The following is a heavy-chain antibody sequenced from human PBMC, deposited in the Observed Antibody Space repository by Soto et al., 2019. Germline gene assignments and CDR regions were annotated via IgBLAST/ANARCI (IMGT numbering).Heavy chain of an antibody. CDR1: GFTFSSYA. CDR3: ARDSAGFDY. Sequence: GGSLRLSCAASGFTFSSYAMSWVRLAPGKGLEWVSAVSGSSSTTYYADSVKGRFTISRDNAKHTLYLQMNSLRAEDTAVYYCARDSAGFDYWGQGTLVTVSS. J-gene: IGHJ4*02. V-gene: IGHV3-23*01. CDR2: VSGSSSTT.